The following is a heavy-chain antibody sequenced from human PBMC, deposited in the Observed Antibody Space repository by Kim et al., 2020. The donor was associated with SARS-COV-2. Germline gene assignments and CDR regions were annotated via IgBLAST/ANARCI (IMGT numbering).Heavy chain of an antibody. CDR1: RFTFSRYW. V-gene: IGHV3-7*01. J-gene: IGHJ4*02. Sequence: GGSLRLSCAASRFTFSRYWMSWVRQAPGKGLEWVANIKQDGSEKNYVDSVKGRFTISRDNAKNSLFLQMNSLRAEDTAVYYCARERFYASGNDYWGQGSL. CDR3: ARERFYASGNDY. CDR2: IKQDGSEK. D-gene: IGHD3-10*01.